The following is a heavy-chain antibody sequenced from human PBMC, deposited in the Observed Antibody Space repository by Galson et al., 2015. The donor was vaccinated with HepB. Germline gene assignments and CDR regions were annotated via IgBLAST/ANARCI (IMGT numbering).Heavy chain of an antibody. V-gene: IGHV3-30*03. D-gene: IGHD6-13*01. CDR2: ISYDGNNR. CDR3: APARSSSWHTFDY. Sequence: LRLSCAASGFIFTTYGMHWVRQAPGKGLEWVALISYDGNNRYYADSAKGRFTISRDNFKNTLYLQMNSLRAEDAAVYYCAPARSSSWHTFDYWGQGTLVTVSS. CDR1: GFIFTTYG. J-gene: IGHJ4*02.